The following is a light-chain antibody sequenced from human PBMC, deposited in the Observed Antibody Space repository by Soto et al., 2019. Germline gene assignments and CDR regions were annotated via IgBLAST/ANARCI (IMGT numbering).Light chain of an antibody. V-gene: IGLV1-40*01. J-gene: IGLJ1*01. Sequence: QSVLTQPPSVSGAPGQRVTISCTGSSSNIGAGYDVHWYQQLPGTAPKLLIYSNSNRPSGVPDRFSGSKSGSSASLAITGLQDEDEADYYCQSYDSRLSSYVFGSGTKLTVL. CDR1: SSNIGAGYD. CDR3: QSYDSRLSSYV. CDR2: SNS.